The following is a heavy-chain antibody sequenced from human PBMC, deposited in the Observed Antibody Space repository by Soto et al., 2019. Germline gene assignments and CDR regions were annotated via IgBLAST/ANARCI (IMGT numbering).Heavy chain of an antibody. D-gene: IGHD5-12*01. J-gene: IGHJ4*02. CDR3: ARPLGAAYSGYDGSDY. CDR2: IDPSDSYT. CDR1: GYSFTSYW. V-gene: IGHV5-10-1*01. Sequence: PGESLKISCKGSGYSFTSYWISWVRQMPGKGLEWMGRIDPSDSYTNYSPSFQGHVTISADKSISTAYLQWSSLKASDTAMYYCARPLGAAYSGYDGSDYWGQGTLVTVSS.